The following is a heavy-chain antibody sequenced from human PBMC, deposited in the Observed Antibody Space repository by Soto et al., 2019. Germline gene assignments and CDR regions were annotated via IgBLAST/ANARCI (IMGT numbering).Heavy chain of an antibody. Sequence: PGGSLRLSCAASGFTFSSYWMSWVRQAPGKGLEWVANIKQDGSEKYYVDSVKGRFTISRDNAKNSLYLQMNSLRAEDTAVYYCARDTGYYDSSGASDYWGQGTLVTVSS. CDR3: ARDTGYYDSSGASDY. V-gene: IGHV3-7*03. D-gene: IGHD3-22*01. CDR2: IKQDGSEK. J-gene: IGHJ4*02. CDR1: GFTFSSYW.